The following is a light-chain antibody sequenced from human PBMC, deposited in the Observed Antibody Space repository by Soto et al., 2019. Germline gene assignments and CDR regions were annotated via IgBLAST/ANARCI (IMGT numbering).Light chain of an antibody. CDR1: SSDVGAYKY. Sequence: QSVLTQPASVSGSPGQSVTISCTGTSSDVGAYKYVSWYQKHPGKAPKLMIYGVSNRPSGVSNRFSGSKSGNTASLTISGLQAEDEADYYCCSYAGSSTYVFGTGTKVTVL. J-gene: IGLJ1*01. V-gene: IGLV2-14*03. CDR2: GVS. CDR3: CSYAGSSTYV.